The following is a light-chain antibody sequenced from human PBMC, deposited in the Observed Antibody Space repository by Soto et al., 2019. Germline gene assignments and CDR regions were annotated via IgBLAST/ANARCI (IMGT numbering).Light chain of an antibody. Sequence: DIQMTQSPSTLSAAVGDRVTITCRASQNINRWLAWYQQKPGKAPKLLIYKASTLERGVPSRFRRSGSETEFTLTISSLQPDDFATYYCHQYHSSSTFGGGTTVDIK. CDR2: KAS. V-gene: IGKV1-5*03. CDR3: HQYHSSST. J-gene: IGKJ4*01. CDR1: QNINRW.